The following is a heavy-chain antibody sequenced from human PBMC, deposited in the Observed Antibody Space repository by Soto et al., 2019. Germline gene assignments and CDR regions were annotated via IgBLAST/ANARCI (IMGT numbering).Heavy chain of an antibody. CDR1: GYTFXSYG. D-gene: IGHD3-22*01. CDR3: ARVKGSGYHNWFDP. J-gene: IGHJ5*02. V-gene: IGHV1-18*01. CDR2: ISAYNGNT. Sequence: QVQLVQSGAEVKKPGASVKVSXXXXGYTFXSYGISWVRQAPGQGLEWMGWISAYNGNTNYAQKLQGRVTMTTDTSTSTAYMELRSLRSDDTAVYYCARVKGSGYHNWFDPWGQGTLVTVSS.